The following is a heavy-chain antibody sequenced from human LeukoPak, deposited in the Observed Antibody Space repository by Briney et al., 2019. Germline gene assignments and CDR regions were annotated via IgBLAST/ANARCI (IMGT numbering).Heavy chain of an antibody. D-gene: IGHD2-2*02. Sequence: SQTLSLTCAVSGGSISSGGYSWSWIRQPPGKGLEWIGYIYHSGSTYYNPSLKSRVTISVDTSKNQFSLKLSSVTAADTAVYYCARGTPGLLYLNWFDPWGQGTLVTVSS. CDR1: GGSISSGGYS. CDR3: ARGTPGLLYLNWFDP. CDR2: IYHSGST. J-gene: IGHJ5*02. V-gene: IGHV4-30-2*01.